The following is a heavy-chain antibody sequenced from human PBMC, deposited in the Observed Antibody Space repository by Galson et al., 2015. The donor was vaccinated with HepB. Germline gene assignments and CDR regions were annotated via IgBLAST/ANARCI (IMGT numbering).Heavy chain of an antibody. Sequence: LTCTVSGDSFNVGHYYWSWIRQHPGEGLEWIGEIQHSGSIFYSPSLESRVSISLDNSKNLFSLTLTSVSAADTAVYYCAREGPYYYGLDVWGQGTTVTVSS. J-gene: IGHJ6*02. CDR1: GDSFNVGHYY. CDR2: IQHSGSI. CDR3: AREGPYYYGLDV. V-gene: IGHV4-30-4*08.